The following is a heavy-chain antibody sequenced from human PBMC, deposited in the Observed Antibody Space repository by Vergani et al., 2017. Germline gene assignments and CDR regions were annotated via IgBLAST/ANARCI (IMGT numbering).Heavy chain of an antibody. V-gene: IGHV1-2*02. CDR1: GYTFTGYY. Sequence: QVQLVQSGAEVKKPGASVKVSCKASGYTFTGYYMHWVRQAPGQGLEWMGWINPNSGGTNYAQKFQGRVTMTRDTSISTAYMELSRLRSDDTAVYYCARATVVPAATYYYYGMDVWGQGTTVTVSS. CDR2: INPNSGGT. CDR3: ARATVVPAATYYYYGMDV. D-gene: IGHD2-2*01. J-gene: IGHJ6*02.